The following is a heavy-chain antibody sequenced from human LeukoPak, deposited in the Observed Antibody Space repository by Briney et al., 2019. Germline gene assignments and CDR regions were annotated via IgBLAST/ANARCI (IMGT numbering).Heavy chain of an antibody. J-gene: IGHJ5*02. Sequence: SQTLSLTCTVSGGSISSGDYYWSWIRQPPGKGLEWIGYIYYSGSTYYNPSLKSRVTISVDTSKNQSSLKLSSVTAVDTAVYYCARGYCSSTSCYAGGVYNWFDPWGQGTLVTVSS. CDR3: ARGYCSSTSCYAGGVYNWFDP. CDR1: GGSISSGDYY. D-gene: IGHD2-2*01. V-gene: IGHV4-30-4*01. CDR2: IYYSGST.